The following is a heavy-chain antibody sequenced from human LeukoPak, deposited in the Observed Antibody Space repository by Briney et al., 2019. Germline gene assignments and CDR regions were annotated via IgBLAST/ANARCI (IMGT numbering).Heavy chain of an antibody. Sequence: GGSLRLSCAASGFTFSTYWMSWVRQVPGKGLEWVSAISGSGGSTYYADSVKGRFTISRDNSKTTLYLQMNSLRAEDTAVYYCANCYSSASCKGGLYWGQGTLVTVSS. CDR1: GFTFSTYW. CDR3: ANCYSSASCKGGLY. D-gene: IGHD2-2*01. J-gene: IGHJ4*02. V-gene: IGHV3-23*01. CDR2: ISGSGGST.